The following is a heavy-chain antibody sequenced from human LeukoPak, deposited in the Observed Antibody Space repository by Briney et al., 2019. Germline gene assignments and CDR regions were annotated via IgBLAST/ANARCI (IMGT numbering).Heavy chain of an antibody. V-gene: IGHV5-51*01. Sequence: GESLKISCKGSGYSFTSYWIGWVRQMPGKGLEWMGIIYPGDSDTRYSPSFQGQVTTSADKSISTAYLQWSSLKASDTAMYYCARGYCSSTSCGNFDYWGQGTLVTVSS. CDR1: GYSFTSYW. CDR2: IYPGDSDT. J-gene: IGHJ4*02. D-gene: IGHD2-2*01. CDR3: ARGYCSSTSCGNFDY.